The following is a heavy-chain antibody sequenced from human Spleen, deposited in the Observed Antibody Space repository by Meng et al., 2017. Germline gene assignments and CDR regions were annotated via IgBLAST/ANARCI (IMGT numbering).Heavy chain of an antibody. Sequence: SCAISGDSVSSNSAWVWIRQSPSRGLEWLGRTYYRSKWYNDYAVSVKSRITINSDTSKNQFSLQLNSVTPEDTAVYYCARCRYSSSWKEGPVDWGHGTRVTGYS. CDR2: TYYRSKWYN. CDR1: GDSVSSNSA. J-gene: IGHJ4*01. CDR3: ARCRYSSSWKEGPVD. D-gene: IGHD6-13*01. V-gene: IGHV6-1*01.